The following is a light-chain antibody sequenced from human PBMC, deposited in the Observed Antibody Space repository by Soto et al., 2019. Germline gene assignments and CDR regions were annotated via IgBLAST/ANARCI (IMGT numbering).Light chain of an antibody. CDR3: QPYDSRLGLYV. J-gene: IGLJ1*01. Sequence: QSVLTQPPSASGTPGQRVTISCTGSSSNIGAGYDVHWYQQFPGAPPKLLIYANYNRPSGVPGRVSGSKSGTSASLSISGLQSEEEADYYCQPYDSRLGLYVFGNGTKLTVL. CDR1: SSNIGAGYD. V-gene: IGLV1-40*01. CDR2: ANY.